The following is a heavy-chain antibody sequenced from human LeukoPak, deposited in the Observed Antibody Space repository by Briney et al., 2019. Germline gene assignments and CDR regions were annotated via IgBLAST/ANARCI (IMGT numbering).Heavy chain of an antibody. CDR1: GYRFSNYG. D-gene: IGHD6-19*01. V-gene: IGHV1-18*01. CDR2: ISAYNGDT. J-gene: IGHJ4*02. CDR3: ARVGSPDSENSGWKLFFDY. Sequence: ASVKVFCKASGYRFSNYGITWVRQAPGQGLECMGWISAYNGDTNYAQNFQGRLTMTTDTSTNTAYMELRSLRSDDTAVYYCARVGSPDSENSGWKLFFDYWGQGTLVTVSS.